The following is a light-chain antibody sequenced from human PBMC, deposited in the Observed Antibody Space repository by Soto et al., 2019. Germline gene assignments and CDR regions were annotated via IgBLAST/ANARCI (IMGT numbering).Light chain of an antibody. Sequence: ASQSLNTNYVAWYQQKRWQAPRLLIYGVSNRATGIPVWFSGRGSGTYFTLTISRLEPECFAVYYWRQYDRSPSTFGEGTKVDIK. J-gene: IGKJ4*02. CDR2: GVS. V-gene: IGKV3-20*01. CDR1: QSLNTNY. CDR3: RQYDRSPST.